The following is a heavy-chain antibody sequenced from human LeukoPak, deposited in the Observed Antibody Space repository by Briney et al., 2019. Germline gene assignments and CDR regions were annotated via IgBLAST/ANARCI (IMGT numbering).Heavy chain of an antibody. Sequence: ASVKLSCKASGYTFTGYYMHWVRHAPGQGLEWMGWINPNSGGTNYAQKFQGRVTMTRDTSISTAYMELSRLRSDDTAVYYCARDLVVDTAMVPDYWGQGTLVTVSS. CDR3: ARDLVVDTAMVPDY. CDR1: GYTFTGYY. J-gene: IGHJ4*02. D-gene: IGHD5-18*01. CDR2: INPNSGGT. V-gene: IGHV1-2*02.